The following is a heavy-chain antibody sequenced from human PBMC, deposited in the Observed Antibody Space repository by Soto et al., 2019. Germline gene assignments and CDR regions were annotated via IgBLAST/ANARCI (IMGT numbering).Heavy chain of an antibody. Sequence: ASVKVSCKASGYTFTGYYMHWVRQAPGQGLEWMGWINPNSGGANYAQKFQGWVTMTRDTSISTAYMELSRLRSDDTAVYYCARAPNHDYGDYYFDYWGQGTLVTVSS. J-gene: IGHJ4*02. CDR2: INPNSGGA. D-gene: IGHD4-17*01. CDR1: GYTFTGYY. V-gene: IGHV1-2*04. CDR3: ARAPNHDYGDYYFDY.